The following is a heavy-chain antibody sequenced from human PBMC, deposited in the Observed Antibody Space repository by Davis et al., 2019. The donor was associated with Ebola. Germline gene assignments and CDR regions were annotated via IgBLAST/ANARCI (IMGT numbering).Heavy chain of an antibody. CDR1: GFIFSTYV. Sequence: GESLKISCAASGFIFSTYVMSWVRQAPGKGLEWVSTLGTSADTYYADSVKGRFTISSGNTLQMNSLRAEDTAVYYCARAPMVRGVISHYYYHGMDVWGKGTTVTVSS. D-gene: IGHD3-10*01. CDR2: LGTSADT. J-gene: IGHJ6*04. CDR3: ARAPMVRGVISHYYYHGMDV. V-gene: IGHV3-23*01.